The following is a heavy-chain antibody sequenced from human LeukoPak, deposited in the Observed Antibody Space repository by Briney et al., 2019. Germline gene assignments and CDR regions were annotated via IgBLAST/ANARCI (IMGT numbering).Heavy chain of an antibody. Sequence: GGSLRLSCAASGFTFSAYWMHWVRQAPGKGLEWVSSISISGGTTYYTDSVKGRFTISRENSKSTLYLQMNNLRADDTAVYYCANEIRPNDYWGQGTLVTVSS. J-gene: IGHJ4*02. D-gene: IGHD4-17*01. CDR1: GFTFSAYW. CDR3: ANEIRPNDY. CDR2: ISISGGTT. V-gene: IGHV3-23*01.